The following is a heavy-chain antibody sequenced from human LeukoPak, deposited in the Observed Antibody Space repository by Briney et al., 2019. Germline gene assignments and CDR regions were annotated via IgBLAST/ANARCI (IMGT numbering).Heavy chain of an antibody. D-gene: IGHD2-2*01. V-gene: IGHV3-30-3*01. J-gene: IGHJ6*03. CDR1: GFTFSSYA. CDR3: AREGVPGREGDYYYYMDV. CDR2: ISYDGSNK. Sequence: PGGSLRLSCAASGFTFSSYAMHWVRQAPGKGLEWVAVISYDGSNKYYADSVKGRFTISRDNSKNTLYLQMNSLRAEDTAVYYCAREGVPGREGDYYYYMDVWGKGTTVTVSS.